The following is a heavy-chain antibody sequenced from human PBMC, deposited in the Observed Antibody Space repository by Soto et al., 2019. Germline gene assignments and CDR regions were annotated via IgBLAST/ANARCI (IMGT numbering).Heavy chain of an antibody. D-gene: IGHD3-10*01. CDR3: AHRSRYGSGSYSLDY. CDR2: IYWDDDK. J-gene: IGHJ4*02. V-gene: IGHV2-5*02. Sequence: SGPTLVNPTQTLTLTCSFSGFSLSTRGVGVGWIRQPPGKALEWLALIYWDDDKRYSPSLKSRLTITKDTSKNQVVLTMTNMEPVDTATYFCAHRSRYGSGSYSLDYWGQGTLVTVSS. CDR1: GFSLSTRGVG.